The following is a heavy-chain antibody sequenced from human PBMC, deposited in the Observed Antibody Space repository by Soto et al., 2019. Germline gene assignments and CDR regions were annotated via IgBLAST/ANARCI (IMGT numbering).Heavy chain of an antibody. CDR1: GFTFSSYA. D-gene: IGHD6-13*01. Sequence: EVQLLGSGGGLVQPGGSLRLSCAASGFTFSSYAMSWVRQAPGKGLEWVSAISGSGGSTYYADSVKGRFTISRDNSKNTLYLQMNSLRAEDTAVYYCAKDLDVAAAGPGWFDPWGQGTLVTVSS. CDR3: AKDLDVAAAGPGWFDP. CDR2: ISGSGGST. V-gene: IGHV3-23*01. J-gene: IGHJ5*02.